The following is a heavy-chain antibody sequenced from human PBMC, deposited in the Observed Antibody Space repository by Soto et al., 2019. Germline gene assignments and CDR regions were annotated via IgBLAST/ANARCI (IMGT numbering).Heavy chain of an antibody. CDR1: GDTFTSYG. CDR3: AADILTGYYSQGLEP. J-gene: IGHJ5*02. Sequence: ASLKVSCNASGDTFTSYGIICVRHSPGQGLEWMGWISAYNGSTNYAQKLQGRVTMTTDTSTSTAYMELRSLRSDDTAVYYCAADILTGYYSQGLEPWGQGTLVTVS. V-gene: IGHV1-18*01. CDR2: ISAYNGST. D-gene: IGHD3-9*01.